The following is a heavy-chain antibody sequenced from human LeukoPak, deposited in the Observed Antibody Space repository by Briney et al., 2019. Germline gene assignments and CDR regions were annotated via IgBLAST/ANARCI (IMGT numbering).Heavy chain of an antibody. CDR1: GFTFDDYA. D-gene: IGHD3-10*01. CDR3: AKDRGGNDAFDI. V-gene: IGHV3-9*01. CDR2: ISWNSGSI. Sequence: GRSLRLSCAASGFTFDDYAMHWVRQAPGKGLEWVSGISWNSGSIGYADSVKGRFTISRDNAKNSLYLQMNSLRAEDTALYYCAKDRGGNDAFDIWGQGTMVTVSS. J-gene: IGHJ3*02.